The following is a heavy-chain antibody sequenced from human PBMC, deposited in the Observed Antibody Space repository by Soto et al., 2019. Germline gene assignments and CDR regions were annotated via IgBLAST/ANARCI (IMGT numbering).Heavy chain of an antibody. CDR2: ISASGGNI. J-gene: IGHJ2*01. CDR3: AKVAGGLGYFDL. Sequence: PGGSLRLSCVASGFIFSDYAMTWVSQAPGKGLEWVATISASGGNIEYTDSLKGRFTISRDNSKNTLYLQLNGLTADDTAVHYCAKVAGGLGYFDLWGRGTLITVSS. V-gene: IGHV3-23*01. D-gene: IGHD3-16*01. CDR1: GFIFSDYA.